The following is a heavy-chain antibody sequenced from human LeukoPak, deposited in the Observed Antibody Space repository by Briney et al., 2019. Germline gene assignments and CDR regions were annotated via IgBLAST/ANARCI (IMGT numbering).Heavy chain of an antibody. CDR2: ITSDGYI. V-gene: IGHV3-21*01. Sequence: GGSLRLSCAASGFAFSSPNLNWFRQAPGKGLEWVSSITSDGYIYYADSLKGRFSISRDNAKNPLYLQMISLSSEDTAVYYCARADYGDYGVDYWGQGTLVTVSS. D-gene: IGHD4-17*01. CDR1: GFAFSSPN. CDR3: ARADYGDYGVDY. J-gene: IGHJ4*02.